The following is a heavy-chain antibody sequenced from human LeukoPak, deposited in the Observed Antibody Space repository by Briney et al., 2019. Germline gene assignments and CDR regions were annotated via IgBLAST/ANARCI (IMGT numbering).Heavy chain of an antibody. Sequence: GGSLRLSCAASGFTFSSYSMNWVRQAPGKGLEWVSSITSSSSYIYYADSVKGRFTISRDNAENSLYLQMNSLRAEGTAVYYCARHLVAVGFDYWGQGTLVTVSS. CDR1: GFTFSSYS. CDR3: ARHLVAVGFDY. J-gene: IGHJ4*02. D-gene: IGHD3-9*01. V-gene: IGHV3-21*01. CDR2: ITSSSSYI.